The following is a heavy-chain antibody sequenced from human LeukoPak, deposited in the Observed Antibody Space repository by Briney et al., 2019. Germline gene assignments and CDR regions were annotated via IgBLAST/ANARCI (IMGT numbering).Heavy chain of an antibody. Sequence: SDTLSLTCTVSGGSFSSGNYYGNWSRQPPGKGLEWIGNIYYSGSTNYNPSLESRVTISLDTAKNQFSLKLSSATAADTAMYYCARGRAIWGQGTMVTVSS. V-gene: IGHV4-61*01. CDR2: IYYSGST. CDR3: ARGRAI. CDR1: GGSFSSGNYY. J-gene: IGHJ3*02.